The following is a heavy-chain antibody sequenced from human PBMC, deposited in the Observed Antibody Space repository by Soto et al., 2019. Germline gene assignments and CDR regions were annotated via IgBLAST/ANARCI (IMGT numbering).Heavy chain of an antibody. CDR3: ALLSSPFDP. J-gene: IGHJ5*02. CDR1: GGTFSSYT. D-gene: IGHD6-13*01. Sequence: QVQLVQSGAEVKKPGSSVKVSCKASGGTFSSYTITWVRQXPGQGLEWMGGIIPIFGTTYYAQKFQGRVTXXXXXSXXXXXXXXXXXXXXXXAVYXXALLSSPFDPWGQGTLVTVSS. V-gene: IGHV1-69*05. CDR2: IIPIFGTT.